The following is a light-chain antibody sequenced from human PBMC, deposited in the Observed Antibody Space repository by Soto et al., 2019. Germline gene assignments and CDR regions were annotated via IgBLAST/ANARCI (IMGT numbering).Light chain of an antibody. CDR2: DVS. J-gene: IGLJ2*01. V-gene: IGLV2-14*01. CDR3: SSYTSSSTQVV. CDR1: SSDVGGYNY. Sequence: QSALTQPASVSRSPGQSITISCTGTSSDVGGYNYVSWYQQHPGKAPKLMIYDVSNRPSGVSNRFSGSKSGNTASLTISGLQAEDEADYYCSSYTSSSTQVVFGGGTKVTVL.